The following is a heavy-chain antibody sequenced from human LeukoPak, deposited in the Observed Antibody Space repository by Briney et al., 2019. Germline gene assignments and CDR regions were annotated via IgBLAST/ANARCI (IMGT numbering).Heavy chain of an antibody. CDR1: GFTFSSYG. J-gene: IGHJ4*02. Sequence: GGSPRLSCAASGFTFSSYGMHWVRQAPGKGLEWVAVIWYDGSNKYYADSVKGRFTISRDNARNSLYLQTNSLIAEDTAVYYCARLWGDASIFDYWGQGTLVTVSS. D-gene: IGHD3-16*01. CDR3: ARLWGDASIFDY. CDR2: IWYDGSNK. V-gene: IGHV3-33*01.